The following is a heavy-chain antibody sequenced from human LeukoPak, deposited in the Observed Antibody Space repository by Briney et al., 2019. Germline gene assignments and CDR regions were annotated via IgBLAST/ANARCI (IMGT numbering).Heavy chain of an antibody. V-gene: IGHV1-18*04. CDR2: ISPNNENK. CDR3: ARVRDSANCWGAFDI. D-gene: IGHD2-2*01. J-gene: IGHJ3*02. Sequence: GASVNVSCKASVYTFATSSITWVRQAPGQRPEWMGWISPNNENKQYAQTVQGRVTMTTDTSTNTAYMELRTLRSDDTAVYYCARVRDSANCWGAFDIWGQGTMVTVSS. CDR1: VYTFATSS.